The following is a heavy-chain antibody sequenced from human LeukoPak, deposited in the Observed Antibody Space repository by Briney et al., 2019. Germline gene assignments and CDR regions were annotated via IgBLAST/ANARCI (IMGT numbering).Heavy chain of an antibody. CDR1: GFTFSGHE. CDR3: ARGTTFQD. J-gene: IGHJ1*01. CDR2: ISSSGSNI. V-gene: IGHV3-48*03. D-gene: IGHD4-11*01. Sequence: GRSLRLSXAASGFTFSGHEMNWVRQAPGKGLEWVSYISSSGSNIYYADSVKGRFTISRDNAKNSLYLQMNNLRAEDTAVYYCARGTTFQDWGQGTLVTVSS.